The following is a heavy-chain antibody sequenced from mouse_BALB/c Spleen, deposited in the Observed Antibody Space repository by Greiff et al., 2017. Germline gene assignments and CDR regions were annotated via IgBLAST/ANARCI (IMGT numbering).Heavy chain of an antibody. Sequence: EVKVVESGGGLVQPKGSLKLSCAASGFTFNTYAMNWVRQAPGKGVEWVARIRSKSNNYATYYADSVKDRFTISRDDSQSMLYLQMNNLKTEDTAMYYCVRQDYGYSFDYWGQGTTLTVSS. V-gene: IGHV10-1*02. CDR2: IRSKSNNYAT. CDR1: GFTFNTYA. D-gene: IGHD1-2*01. J-gene: IGHJ2*01. CDR3: VRQDYGYSFDY.